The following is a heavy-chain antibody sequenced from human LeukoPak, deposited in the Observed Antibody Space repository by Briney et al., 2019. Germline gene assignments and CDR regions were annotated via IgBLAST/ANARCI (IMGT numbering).Heavy chain of an antibody. D-gene: IGHD6-13*01. CDR2: VYWNDDK. J-gene: IGHJ4*02. CDR3: AHSPAWGSVAGAADY. CDR1: GFSISTSGVG. Sequence: SGPTLVKPTQTLTLPCTFSGFSISTSGVGVGWLRQAPGKALEWLAVVYWNDDKRHSPSLNSRPSITKDTSRNQVVLTMTNMDPVDTATYYCAHSPAWGSVAGAADYWGQGTLVTVSS. V-gene: IGHV2-5*01.